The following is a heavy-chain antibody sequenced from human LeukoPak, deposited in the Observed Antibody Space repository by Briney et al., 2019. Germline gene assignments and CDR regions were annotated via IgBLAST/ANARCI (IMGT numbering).Heavy chain of an antibody. CDR2: IYTSGST. CDR3: ARDSTVTTFNYMDV. J-gene: IGHJ6*03. V-gene: IGHV4-4*07. D-gene: IGHD4-11*01. Sequence: SETLSLTCTVSGGSIGSYYWSWIRQPAGKGLEWIGRIYTSGSTSYNPSLKSRVTISLDKSKNQFSLKLSSVTAADTAVYYCARDSTVTTFNYMDVWGKGTTVTVSS. CDR1: GGSIGSYY.